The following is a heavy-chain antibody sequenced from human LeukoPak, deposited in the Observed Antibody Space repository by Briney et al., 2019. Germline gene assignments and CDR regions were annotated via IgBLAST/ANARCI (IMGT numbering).Heavy chain of an antibody. CDR1: GFTFSSYA. Sequence: GSLRLSCAASGFTFSSYAMHWVRQAPGKGLEWVAVISYDGSNKYYADSVKGRFTISRDNSKNTLYLQMNSLRAEDTAVYYCARDLDTAMPDPFDYWGQGTLVTVSS. D-gene: IGHD5-18*01. V-gene: IGHV3-30-3*01. CDR3: ARDLDTAMPDPFDY. CDR2: ISYDGSNK. J-gene: IGHJ4*02.